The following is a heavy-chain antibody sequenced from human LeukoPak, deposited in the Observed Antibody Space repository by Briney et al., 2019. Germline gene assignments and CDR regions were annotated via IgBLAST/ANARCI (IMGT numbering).Heavy chain of an antibody. D-gene: IGHD3-10*02. CDR3: AKRIPYYYDRNWFDP. V-gene: IGHV4-34*01. J-gene: IGHJ5*02. Sequence: PSETLSLTCAVYGGSFSGYYWSWIRQPPGKGLEWIGEINHSGSTNYNPSLKSRVTISVDTSKNQFSLKLSSVTAADTAVYYCAKRIPYYYDRNWFDPWGQGTLVTVSS. CDR1: GGSFSGYY. CDR2: INHSGST.